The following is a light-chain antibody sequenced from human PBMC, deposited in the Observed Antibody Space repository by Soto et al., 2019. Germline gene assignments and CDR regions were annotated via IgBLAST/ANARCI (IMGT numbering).Light chain of an antibody. J-gene: IGKJ5*01. Sequence: EIVLTESPATLSVSPRERAALSFGASQSVSNNLAWYQQKPGQAPRLLIYLASTRATGIPARFSGSGSGTEFTLTISSLQSEDFAIYYCQQYNNWPPTTFGQGTRLEIK. V-gene: IGKV3D-15*01. CDR1: QSVSNN. CDR2: LAS. CDR3: QQYNNWPPTT.